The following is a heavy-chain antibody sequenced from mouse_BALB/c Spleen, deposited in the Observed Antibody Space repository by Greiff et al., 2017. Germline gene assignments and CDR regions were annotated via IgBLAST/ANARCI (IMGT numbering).Heavy chain of an antibody. J-gene: IGHJ2*01. V-gene: IGHV5-6-5*01. CDR3: ARSGSSYYFDY. CDR2: ISSGGST. CDR1: GFTFSSYA. Sequence: EVKLVESGGGLVKPRGSLKLSCAASGFTFSSYAMSWVRQTPEKRLEWVASISSGGSTYYPDSVKGRFTISRDNARNILYLQMSSLRSEDTAMYYCARSGSSYYFDYWGQGTTLTVSS. D-gene: IGHD1-1*01.